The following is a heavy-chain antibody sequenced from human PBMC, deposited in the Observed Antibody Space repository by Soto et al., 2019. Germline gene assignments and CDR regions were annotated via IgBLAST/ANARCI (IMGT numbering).Heavy chain of an antibody. V-gene: IGHV3-11*06. D-gene: IGHD5-18*01. CDR2: ITSNSNYR. J-gene: IGHJ4*02. Sequence: LRLSCAASGFIFSDYYMSWIRQPPGKGLEWLSYITSNSNYRNYADSVKGRFTISRDNAKKSLYLQMDSLRAEDTAVYYCARQRGYSYGHDYWGQGTLVTVSS. CDR3: ARQRGYSYGHDY. CDR1: GFIFSDYY.